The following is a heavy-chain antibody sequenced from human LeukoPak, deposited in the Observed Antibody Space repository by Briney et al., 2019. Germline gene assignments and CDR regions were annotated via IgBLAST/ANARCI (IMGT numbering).Heavy chain of an antibody. V-gene: IGHV4-39*07. CDR3: ARQQLLSLNVWFDP. Sequence: PSETLSPTCTVSVDSISSRIYYWVGLRQPPGKGLEWIGGIFHTGNTWYNPSLKSRVTMSVDTSKNQFSLNLNSVTAADTAVFYCARQQLLSLNVWFDPWGQGTLVTVSS. J-gene: IGHJ5*02. CDR2: IFHTGNT. CDR1: VDSISSRIYY. D-gene: IGHD6-13*01.